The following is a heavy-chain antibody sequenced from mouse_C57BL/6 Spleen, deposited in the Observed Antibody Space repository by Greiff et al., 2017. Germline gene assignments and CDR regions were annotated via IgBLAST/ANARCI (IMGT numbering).Heavy chain of an antibody. J-gene: IGHJ2*01. Sequence: EVQLQQSGTVLARPGASVKMSCKTSGYTFTSYWMHWVKQRPGQGLEWIGAIYPGNSDTSYNQKFKGKAKLTAVTSAITAYLELSSLTNEDSAFYYCTNSYDYLFDYCGQGTTLTVSS. D-gene: IGHD2-4*01. V-gene: IGHV1-5*01. CDR2: IYPGNSDT. CDR3: TNSYDYLFDY. CDR1: GYTFTSYW.